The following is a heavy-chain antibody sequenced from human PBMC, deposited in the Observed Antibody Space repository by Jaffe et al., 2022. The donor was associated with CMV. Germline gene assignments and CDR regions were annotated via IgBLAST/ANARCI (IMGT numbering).Heavy chain of an antibody. D-gene: IGHD3-22*01. CDR1: GFTFSSYE. V-gene: IGHV3-48*03. CDR3: ARDTGDSSGFDY. Sequence: EVQLVESGGGLVQPGGSLRLSCAASGFTFSSYEMNWVRQAPGKGLEWVSYISSSGSTIYYADSVKGRFTISRDNAKNSLYLQMNSLRAEDTAVYYCARDTGDSSGFDYWGQGTLVTVSS. CDR2: ISSSGSTI. J-gene: IGHJ4*02.